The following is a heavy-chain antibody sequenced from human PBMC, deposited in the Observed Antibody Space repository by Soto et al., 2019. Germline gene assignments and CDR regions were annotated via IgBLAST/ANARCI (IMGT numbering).Heavy chain of an antibody. V-gene: IGHV3-7*05. CDR3: ARDPASGSYYAYYYYGMDV. J-gene: IGHJ6*02. CDR2: IKQDGSEK. CDR1: GFTFSSYW. Sequence: HPGGSLRLSCAASGFTFSSYWMSWVRQAPGKGLEWVANIKQDGSEKYYVDSVKGRFTISRDNAKNSLYLQMNSLRAEDTAVYYCARDPASGSYYAYYYYGMDVWGQGTTVTV. D-gene: IGHD1-26*01.